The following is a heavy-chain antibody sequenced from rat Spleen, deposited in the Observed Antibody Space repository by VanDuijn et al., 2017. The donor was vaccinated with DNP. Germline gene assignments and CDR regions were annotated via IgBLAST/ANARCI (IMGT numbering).Heavy chain of an antibody. J-gene: IGHJ2*01. CDR1: GFSLTTYG. CDR3: ARAYYGYKAYFDY. D-gene: IGHD1-9*01. V-gene: IGHV2-77*01. Sequence: QVQMKETGPGLVQTTQTLSVTCTVSGFSLTTYGVNWIRQAPGKGLEWMGIIWGDGSTNYNSALKSRLSISRDTSKSQIFLTMHSLQTDDTAVYYCARAYYGYKAYFDYWGQGVMVTVSS. CDR2: IWGDGST.